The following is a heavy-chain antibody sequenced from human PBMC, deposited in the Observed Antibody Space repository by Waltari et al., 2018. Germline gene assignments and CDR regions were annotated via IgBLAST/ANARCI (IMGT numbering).Heavy chain of an antibody. J-gene: IGHJ6*02. V-gene: IGHV3-7*01. CDR1: GFTLGSYW. CDR3: ATGSTARGYYGMDV. D-gene: IGHD3-10*01. CDR2: IKQDASEE. Sequence: EMQLVESGGGLVQPGGSLRLSCAPSGFTLGSYWMSWVRQAPGKGLEWVANIKQDASEEYDVDSVKGRFTISKDNAKNSLSLQMNSLRAEDTAVYYCATGSTARGYYGMDVWGQGTTVTVSS.